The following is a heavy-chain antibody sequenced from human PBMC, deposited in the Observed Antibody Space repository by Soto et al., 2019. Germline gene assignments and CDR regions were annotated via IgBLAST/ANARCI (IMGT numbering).Heavy chain of an antibody. J-gene: IGHJ5*02. CDR2: IYHSGTT. V-gene: IGHV4-39*07. CDR3: ARVPDR. Sequence: SETLSLTCTVSGGSISSGGYYWYWIRQHPGKGLEWIGEIYHSGTTNYNPSLKSRVTISVDRSKNQFSLKLSSVTAADTAVYYCARVPDRWGQGTLVTVSS. D-gene: IGHD2-2*01. CDR1: GGSISSGGYY.